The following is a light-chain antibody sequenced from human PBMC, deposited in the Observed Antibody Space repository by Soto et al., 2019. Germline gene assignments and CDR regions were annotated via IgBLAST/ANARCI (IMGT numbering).Light chain of an antibody. J-gene: IGKJ4*01. V-gene: IGKV3-20*01. CDR3: QHYDNLPPLT. CDR2: GAS. Sequence: EIVLTQSPGTLSLSPGERATLSCRASQSVSSSYLAWYQQKPGQAPRLLIYGASSRATGIPDRFSGSGSGTEFTLTISSLEPEDSAVYYCQHYDNLPPLTFGGGTKVDI. CDR1: QSVSSSY.